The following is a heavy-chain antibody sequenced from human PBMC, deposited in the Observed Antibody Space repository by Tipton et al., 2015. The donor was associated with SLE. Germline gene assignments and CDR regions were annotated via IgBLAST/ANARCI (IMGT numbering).Heavy chain of an antibody. CDR3: ARALTVGVVPAPFDI. V-gene: IGHV3-30-3*01. CDR2: ISYDGSNK. D-gene: IGHD2-2*01. J-gene: IGHJ3*02. CDR1: GFTFSSYA. Sequence: SLRLSCAASGFTFSSYAMHWVRQAPGKGLEWVAVISYDGSNKYYADSVKGRFTISRDNSKNTLYLQMNSLRAEDTAVYYCARALTVGVVPAPFDIWGQGTMVPVSS.